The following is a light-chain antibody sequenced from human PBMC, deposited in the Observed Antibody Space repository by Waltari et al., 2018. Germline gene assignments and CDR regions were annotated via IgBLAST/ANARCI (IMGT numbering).Light chain of an antibody. V-gene: IGKV4-1*01. CDR2: WAS. Sequence: DIAFTLSPDPLSVSRGERATINCKSSQNVLFRSNNENYLAWYQQKPGQPPKLLIYWASTRETGVPDRFSGSGSGTDFTLTIGSLQAEDVAVYYCQQYIGTPRTFGEGTKVEI. CDR3: QQYIGTPRT. CDR1: QNVLFRSNNENY. J-gene: IGKJ1*01.